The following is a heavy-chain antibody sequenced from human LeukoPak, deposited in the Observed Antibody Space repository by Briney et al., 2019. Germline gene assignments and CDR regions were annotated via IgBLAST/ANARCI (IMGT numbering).Heavy chain of an antibody. J-gene: IGHJ4*02. Sequence: ASVKVSCKASGYTFTSYGISWVRQAPGQGLEWMGWINTNTGNPTYAQGFTGRFVFSLDTSVSTAYLQISSLKAEDTAVYYGAREGDIVATWDFDYWGQGTLVTVSS. V-gene: IGHV7-4-1*02. CDR1: GYTFTSYG. CDR2: INTNTGNP. D-gene: IGHD5-12*01. CDR3: AREGDIVATWDFDY.